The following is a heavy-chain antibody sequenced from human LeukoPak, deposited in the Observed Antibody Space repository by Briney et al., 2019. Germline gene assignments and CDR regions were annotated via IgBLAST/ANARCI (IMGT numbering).Heavy chain of an antibody. CDR3: ARDQGNYYDSSGYFDY. CDR1: GFTVSSNY. J-gene: IGHJ4*02. Sequence: GGSLRLSCAASGFTVSSNYMSWVRQAPGKGLEWVSVIYSGGSTYYADSVKGRFTISRDNSKNTLYLQMNSLRAEDTAVYYRARDQGNYYDSSGYFDYWGQGTLVTVSS. V-gene: IGHV3-66*01. CDR2: IYSGGST. D-gene: IGHD3-22*01.